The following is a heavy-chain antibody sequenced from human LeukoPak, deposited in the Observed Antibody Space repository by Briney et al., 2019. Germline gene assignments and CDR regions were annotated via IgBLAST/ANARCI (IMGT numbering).Heavy chain of an antibody. CDR1: GYTLTELS. V-gene: IGHV1-24*01. J-gene: IGHJ3*02. CDR3: ARLALRFLEWLLEDPNAFDI. CDR2: FDPEDGET. D-gene: IGHD3-3*01. Sequence: GASVKVSCKVSGYTLTELSMHWVRQAPGKGLEWMGGFDPEDGETIYAQKFQGRVTMTRDTSISTAYMELSRLRSDDTAVYYCARLALRFLEWLLEDPNAFDIWGQGTMVTVSS.